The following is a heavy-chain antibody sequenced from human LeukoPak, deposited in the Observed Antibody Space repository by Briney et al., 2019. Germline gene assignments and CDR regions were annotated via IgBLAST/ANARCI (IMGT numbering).Heavy chain of an antibody. V-gene: IGHV3-53*01. CDR3: ARDWGYYGSGSYGDY. CDR2: IYSGGST. J-gene: IGHJ4*02. CDR1: GFTVSSNY. Sequence: GGSLRLSCAASGFTVSSNYMSWVRQAPGKGLEWVSVIYSGGSTYYADSVKGRFTISRDNSKNTLYLQMNSLRAEDTAVYYCARDWGYYGSGSYGDYWGQGTLVTVSS. D-gene: IGHD3-10*01.